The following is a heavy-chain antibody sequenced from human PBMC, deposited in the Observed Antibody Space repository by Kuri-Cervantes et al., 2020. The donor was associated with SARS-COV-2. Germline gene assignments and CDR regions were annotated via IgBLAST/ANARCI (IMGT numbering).Heavy chain of an antibody. V-gene: IGHV3-30-3*01. CDR3: ATVAAIFAINLPHY. D-gene: IGHD3-3*01. CDR2: ISYDGSNK. CDR1: GFTFSSYA. J-gene: IGHJ4*02. Sequence: GESLKISCAASGFTFSSYAMHWVRQAPGKGLEWVAVISYDGSNKYYADSVKGRFTISRDNSKNTLYLQMNSLRAEDTAVYYCATVAAIFAINLPHYWGQGTLVTVSS.